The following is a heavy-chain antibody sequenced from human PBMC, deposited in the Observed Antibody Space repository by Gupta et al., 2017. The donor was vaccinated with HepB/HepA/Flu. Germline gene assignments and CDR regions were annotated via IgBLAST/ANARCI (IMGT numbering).Heavy chain of an antibody. CDR2: MNQHGSVI. CDR1: GFTVSSYW. Sequence: EVQLAESGGGLVQPGGSLRLSCAASGFTVSSYWMHWVRQAPGKGLVWVSRMNQHGSVINYADSVKGRFTISRDNTKNALYLQMNSLRAEDTAIYFCSRDTFGPYDDWGQGTLGTVSS. D-gene: IGHD3-10*01. CDR3: SRDTFGPYDD. J-gene: IGHJ4*02. V-gene: IGHV3-74*01.